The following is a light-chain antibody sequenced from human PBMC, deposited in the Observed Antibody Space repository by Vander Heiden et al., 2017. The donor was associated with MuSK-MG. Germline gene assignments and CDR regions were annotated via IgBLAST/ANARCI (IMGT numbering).Light chain of an antibody. CDR3: QERKSGPPPLI. CDR2: DAS. Sequence: DIVLTQSPATLSVSPGDGATLSCRASQNINIYLAWYQQKPGQAPRLLIYDASIRAPGIKDRFSGSGYGTDFTLTIDSREPEDFAVYYCQERKSGPPPLIFGGGTKVEIK. CDR1: QNINIY. J-gene: IGKJ4*01. V-gene: IGKV3-11*01.